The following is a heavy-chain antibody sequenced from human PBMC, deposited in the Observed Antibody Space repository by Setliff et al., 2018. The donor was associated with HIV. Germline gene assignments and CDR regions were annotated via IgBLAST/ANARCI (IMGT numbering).Heavy chain of an antibody. V-gene: IGHV3-30*14. CDR1: GFTFSSHA. CDR2: ISYDETNQ. CDR3: TRGGASFDY. Sequence: GGSLRLSCAASGFTFSSHAMHWVRQAPGKGLEWVAIISYDETNQYYADSVKGRFTISRDDSKNIAYLQMNSLKTEDTAVYFCTRGGASFDYWGPGTLVT. J-gene: IGHJ4*02.